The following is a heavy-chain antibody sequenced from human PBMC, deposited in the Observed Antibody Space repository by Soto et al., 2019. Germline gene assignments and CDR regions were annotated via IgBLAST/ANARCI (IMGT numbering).Heavy chain of an antibody. D-gene: IGHD3-10*01. CDR3: ARVVRPNWFDP. CDR1: GGSFSGYY. Sequence: KPSETLSLTCAVYGGSFSGYYWSWIRQPPGKGLEWIGEINHSGSTNYNPSLKSRVTISVDTSKNQFSLKLSSVTAADTAVYYCARVVRPNWFDPWGQGTLVTSPQ. J-gene: IGHJ5*02. CDR2: INHSGST. V-gene: IGHV4-34*01.